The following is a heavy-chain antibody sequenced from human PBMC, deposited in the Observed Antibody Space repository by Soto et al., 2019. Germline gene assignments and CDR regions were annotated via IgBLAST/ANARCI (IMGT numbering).Heavy chain of an antibody. J-gene: IGHJ5*02. Sequence: QLQLVQSGAEVKKPGASVRVSCKASGYTFTSYDIYWVRQATGQGLEWMGWMNPFSGNAVYTQKFQDRVTMTRDTSINTAYMEMSGLRSEDTAVYYCTRGQVNPWGQGSLVTVSS. CDR1: GYTFTSYD. CDR3: TRGQVNP. CDR2: MNPFSGNA. V-gene: IGHV1-8*01.